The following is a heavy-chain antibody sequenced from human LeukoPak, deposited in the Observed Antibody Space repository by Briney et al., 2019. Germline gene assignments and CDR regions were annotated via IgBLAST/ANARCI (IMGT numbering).Heavy chain of an antibody. Sequence: GGSLRLSCAASGFTFSSYAMSWVRQAPGKGPEWVSAISGSGGSTYYADSVKGRFTISRDNSKNTLYLQMNSLRAEDTAVYYCAKGNYDFWSGYFYFDYWGQGTLVTVSS. J-gene: IGHJ4*02. CDR3: AKGNYDFWSGYFYFDY. V-gene: IGHV3-23*01. D-gene: IGHD3-3*01. CDR1: GFTFSSYA. CDR2: ISGSGGST.